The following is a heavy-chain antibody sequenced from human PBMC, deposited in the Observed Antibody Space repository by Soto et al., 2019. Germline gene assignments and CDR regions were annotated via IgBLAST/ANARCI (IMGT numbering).Heavy chain of an antibody. CDR1: GCTFGTYA. Sequence: GRSLRLSCAASGCTFGTYAMNWVRQAPGKGLEWVSTITDVGDPTYYADSVKGRFTISRDNSKNTLYLQMNSLRAEDTAVYYCAKDSYYYDSSGPLDGFDIWGKGPMVTGSS. V-gene: IGHV3-23*01. CDR3: AKDSYYYDSSGPLDGFDI. D-gene: IGHD3-22*01. J-gene: IGHJ3*02. CDR2: ITDVGDPT.